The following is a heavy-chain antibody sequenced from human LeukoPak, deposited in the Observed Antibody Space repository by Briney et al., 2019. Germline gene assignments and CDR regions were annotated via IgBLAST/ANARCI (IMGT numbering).Heavy chain of an antibody. D-gene: IGHD4-17*01. CDR1: GGSISSYY. J-gene: IGHJ4*02. V-gene: IGHV4-59*08. Sequence: PSETLSLTCTVSGGSISSYYWSWIRQPPGKGLEWIGYIYYSGSTYYNPSLNSRVTISIDTSKNQFSLRLSSVTAADTAVYYCARQMNTVTADYWGQGTLVTVSS. CDR3: ARQMNTVTADY. CDR2: IYYSGST.